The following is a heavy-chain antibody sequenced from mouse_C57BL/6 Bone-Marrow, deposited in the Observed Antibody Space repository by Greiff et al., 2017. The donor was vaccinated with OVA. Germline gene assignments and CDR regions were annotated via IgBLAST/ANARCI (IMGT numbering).Heavy chain of an antibody. Sequence: VQLQQPRAELVKPGASVKMSCKASGYTFTSYWITWVKHRPGPGLEWIGDIYPGSGSTNYNEKFKSKATLTVDTSSSTAYMQLSSLTSEDSAVYYCARQRDYWGQGTSVTVSS. CDR1: GYTFTSYW. V-gene: IGHV1-55*01. CDR2: IYPGSGST. CDR3: ARQRDY. J-gene: IGHJ4*01.